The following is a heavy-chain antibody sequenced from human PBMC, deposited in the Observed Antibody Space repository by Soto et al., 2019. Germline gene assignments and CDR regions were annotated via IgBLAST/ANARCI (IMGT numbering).Heavy chain of an antibody. Sequence: EVQLVESGGGLVKPGGSLRLSCAASGFTFSSYSMNWVRQAPGKGLEWVSSISSSSSYIYYADSVKGRFTISRDNAKNSLYLQMNSLRAEDTAVYNCARDGSGYEDYYYYMDVWGKGTTVTVSS. CDR1: GFTFSSYS. CDR2: ISSSSSYI. J-gene: IGHJ6*03. D-gene: IGHD5-12*01. V-gene: IGHV3-21*01. CDR3: ARDGSGYEDYYYYMDV.